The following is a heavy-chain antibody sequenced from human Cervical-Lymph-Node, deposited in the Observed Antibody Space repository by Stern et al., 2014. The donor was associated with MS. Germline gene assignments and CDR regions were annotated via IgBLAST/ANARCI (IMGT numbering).Heavy chain of an antibody. D-gene: IGHD1-20*01. CDR3: VRDGLTGSDY. J-gene: IGHJ4*02. V-gene: IGHV4-61*01. CDR1: GVSVTSSSYY. CDR2: VHFSGKT. Sequence: QVQLQESGPGLLKPSETLSLICSVSGVSVTSSSYYWSWVRQFPGKGLEWIGHVHFSGKTSYNPSLKSRATISVDTSKNQFSLRLDSVTAADTAVYYCVRDGLTGSDYWGQGTLVAVSS.